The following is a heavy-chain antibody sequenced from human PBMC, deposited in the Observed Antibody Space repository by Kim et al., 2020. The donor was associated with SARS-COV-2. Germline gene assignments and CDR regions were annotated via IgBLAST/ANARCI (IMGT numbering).Heavy chain of an antibody. V-gene: IGHV3-15*01. CDR1: GFTFSNAW. J-gene: IGHJ4*02. D-gene: IGHD3-10*01. CDR3: TTLVLWFGELLPGSDY. CDR2: IKSKTDGETT. Sequence: GGSLRLSCAASGFTFSNAWMSWVRQAPGKGLEWVGRIKSKTDGETTDYAAPVKGRFTISRDDSKNTLYLQMNSLKTEDTAVYYCTTLVLWFGELLPGSDYWGQGTLVTVSS.